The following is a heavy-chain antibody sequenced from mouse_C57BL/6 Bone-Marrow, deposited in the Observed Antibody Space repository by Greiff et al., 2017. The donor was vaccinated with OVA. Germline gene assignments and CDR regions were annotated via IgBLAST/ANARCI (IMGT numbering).Heavy chain of an antibody. V-gene: IGHV5-6*01. Sequence: EVQVVESGGDLVKPGGSLKLSCAASGFTFSSYGMSWVRQTPDKRLEWVATISSGGSYTYYPDSVKGRFTISRDNAKNTLYLQMSSLKSEDTAMYYCARARLFAYWGQGTLVTVSA. CDR1: GFTFSSYG. CDR2: ISSGGSYT. CDR3: ARARLFAY. J-gene: IGHJ3*01.